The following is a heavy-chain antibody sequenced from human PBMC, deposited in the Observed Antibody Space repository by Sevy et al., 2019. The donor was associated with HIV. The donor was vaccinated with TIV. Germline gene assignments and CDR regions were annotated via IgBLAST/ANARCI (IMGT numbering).Heavy chain of an antibody. Sequence: GGSLRLSCAASGFTFSSHYMSWVRQAPGKGLEWVANIKQDGSDKFYVESVKGRFTISRENAMNSLYSQLSSLRAEDTVMEFCAGEALYYYDSERHYDDAFDMWGPGTMVTVSS. J-gene: IGHJ3*02. D-gene: IGHD3-22*01. V-gene: IGHV3-7*01. CDR2: IKQDGSDK. CDR3: AGEALYYYDSERHYDDAFDM. CDR1: GFTFSSHY.